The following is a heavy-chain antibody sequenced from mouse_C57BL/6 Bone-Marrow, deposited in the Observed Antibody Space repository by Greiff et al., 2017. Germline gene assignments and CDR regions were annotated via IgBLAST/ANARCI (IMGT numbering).Heavy chain of an antibody. J-gene: IGHJ2*01. CDR1: GYAFSSSW. CDR2: IYPGDGDT. V-gene: IGHV1-82*01. CDR3: LLQSFFYF. Sequence: VQLQQSGPELVKPGASVKLSCKASGYAFSSSWMNWVKQRPGKGLEWIGRIYPGDGDTNYNGKFKGKATLTADKSSSTAYMQLSSLTSEDSAVYFCLLQSFFYFWGQGTTLTVSS. D-gene: IGHD2-12*01.